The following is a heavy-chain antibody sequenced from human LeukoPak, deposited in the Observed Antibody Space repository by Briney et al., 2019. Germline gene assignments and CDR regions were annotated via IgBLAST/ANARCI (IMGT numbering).Heavy chain of an antibody. CDR2: INPNSGGT. CDR3: ARGGPGDYYYYGMDV. CDR1: GYTFTGYY. J-gene: IGHJ6*02. V-gene: IGHV1-2*02. Sequence: GASVKVSCKASGYTFTGYYMHWVRQAPGQGLEWMGWINPNSGGTNYAQKFQGRVTMTRDTSISTAYMELGRLRSDDTAVYYCARGGPGDYYYYGMDVWGQGTTVTVSS. D-gene: IGHD1-14*01.